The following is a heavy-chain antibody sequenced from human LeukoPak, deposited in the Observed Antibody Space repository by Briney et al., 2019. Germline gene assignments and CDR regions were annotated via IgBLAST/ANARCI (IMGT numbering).Heavy chain of an antibody. J-gene: IGHJ4*02. V-gene: IGHV4-30-4*01. D-gene: IGHD3-22*01. CDR3: ALTGVVVTRIDY. CDR2: IYYSGST. CDR1: GGSISSGDYY. Sequence: SQTLSLTCTVSGGSISSGDYYWSWIRQPPGKGLEWTGYIYYSGSTYYNPSLKSRVTISVDTSKNQFSLKLSSVTAADTAVYYCALTGVVVTRIDYWGQGTLVTVSS.